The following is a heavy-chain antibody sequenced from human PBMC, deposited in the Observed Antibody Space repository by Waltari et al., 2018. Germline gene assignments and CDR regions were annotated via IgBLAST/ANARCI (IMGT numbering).Heavy chain of an antibody. V-gene: IGHV1-2*02. J-gene: IGHJ5*02. CDR2: INPYAGFT. CDR3: ARSVSVTSFGCQFDP. CDR1: GYRFTAYF. D-gene: IGHD3-10*02. Sequence: QVQLVQSGAEVKKPGASVKVSCKASGYRFTAYFLHWLRQAPGQGLEWIGWINPYAGFTAYAQKFRERVTVTMDSSIGTAYMELSSLRSDDTAIYYCARSVSVTSFGCQFDPWGQGTLVTVSS.